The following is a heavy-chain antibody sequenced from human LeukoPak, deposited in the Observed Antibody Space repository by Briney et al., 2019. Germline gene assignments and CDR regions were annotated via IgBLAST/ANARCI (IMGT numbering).Heavy chain of an antibody. CDR3: AGDIRGPGY. Sequence: PSETLSLTCTVSGYSISSGYYWGWIRQPPGKGLEWIGCIYHSGSTYYNPSLKSRVTISVDTSKNQFSLKLSSVTAADTAVYYCAGDIRGPGYWGQGTLVTVSS. V-gene: IGHV4-38-2*02. CDR2: IYHSGST. D-gene: IGHD3-3*02. CDR1: GYSISSGYY. J-gene: IGHJ4*02.